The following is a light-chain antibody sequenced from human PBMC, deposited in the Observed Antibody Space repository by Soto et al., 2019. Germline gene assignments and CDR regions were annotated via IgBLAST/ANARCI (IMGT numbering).Light chain of an antibody. CDR2: GAS. CDR1: QSVSSN. V-gene: IGKV3D-15*01. J-gene: IGKJ5*01. CDR3: QQYGSSIT. Sequence: EIALTQSPDTLCVSPGERAAISGRASQSVSSNLAWYQQKPGQAPRLLIYGASTRATGIPARFSGSGSGTEFTLTISSLQSEDFAVYYCQQYGSSITFGQGTRLEIK.